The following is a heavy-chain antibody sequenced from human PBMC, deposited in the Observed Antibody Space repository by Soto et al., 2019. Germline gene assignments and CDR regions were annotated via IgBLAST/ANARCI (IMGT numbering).Heavy chain of an antibody. CDR3: AKETSTLGRPLFDC. J-gene: IGHJ4*02. CDR1: GFTFSSYA. V-gene: IGHV3-23*01. Sequence: SCADSGFTFSSYAMSWVRQAPGKGLEWVSGIRDNGRNTFYADSVKGRFTISRDNSGNTLYLQLNRLRAEDAAVYYCAKETSTLGRPLFDCWGQGTQVTVSS. D-gene: IGHD3-10*01. CDR2: IRDNGRNT.